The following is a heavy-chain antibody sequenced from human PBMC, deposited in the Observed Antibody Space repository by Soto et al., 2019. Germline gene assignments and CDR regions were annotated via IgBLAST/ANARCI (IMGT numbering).Heavy chain of an antibody. CDR1: GGSISGHY. CDR2: ISYSGST. CDR3: ARDVGLQHDTGYYDFWSGKNNWFDP. D-gene: IGHD3-3*01. V-gene: IGHV4-59*11. Sequence: PSETLSLTCTVSGGSISGHYWRWIRQPPGKGLQYIGYISYSGSTNYNPSLKSRVTISVDTSNNQFSLRLSSVTAADTAVYYCARDVGLQHDTGYYDFWSGKNNWFDPWGQGILVTVSS. J-gene: IGHJ5*02.